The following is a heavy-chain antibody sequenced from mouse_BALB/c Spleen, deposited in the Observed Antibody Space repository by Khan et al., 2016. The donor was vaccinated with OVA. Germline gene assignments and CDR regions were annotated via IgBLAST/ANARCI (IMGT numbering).Heavy chain of an antibody. J-gene: IGHJ3*01. Sequence: EVELVESGGDLVKPGGSLRLSCAASGFTFSAYGMSWVRQTPDKRLEWVATINSDGHYTYYPDTVKGRFTISRNNAENTLYLQMSSLKSEDTAIYYCASHLTGSFAYWGQGTLVTVSA. CDR2: INSDGHYT. CDR3: ASHLTGSFAY. V-gene: IGHV5-6*01. CDR1: GFTFSAYG. D-gene: IGHD4-1*01.